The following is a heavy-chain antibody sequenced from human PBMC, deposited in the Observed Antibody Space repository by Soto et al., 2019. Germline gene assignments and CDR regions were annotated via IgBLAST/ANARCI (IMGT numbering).Heavy chain of an antibody. CDR3: AKDPAGSTLGFFEI. D-gene: IGHD3-10*01. CDR2: ISYDGSNK. Sequence: LRLSCEASGFIFSSYGMHWVRQAPGKGPEWVAVISYDGSNKFYADSVKGRFTISRDDSKNTLYVQMNNLRAEDTAVYYCAKDPAGSTLGFFEIWGQGTKVTVSS. J-gene: IGHJ3*02. CDR1: GFIFSSYG. V-gene: IGHV3-30*18.